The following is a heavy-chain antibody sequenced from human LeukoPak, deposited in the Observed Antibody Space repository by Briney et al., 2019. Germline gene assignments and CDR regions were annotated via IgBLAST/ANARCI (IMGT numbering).Heavy chain of an antibody. Sequence: SGTLSLTCAVSGGSISSSNWWSWVRQPPGKGLEWIGEIYHSGSTNYNPSLKSRVTIAVDKSKNQFSLKLSSVTAADTAVYYCARRTTGTFFNEYYFDYWGQGTLVTVSS. V-gene: IGHV4-4*02. D-gene: IGHD1-1*01. CDR1: GGSISSSNW. J-gene: IGHJ4*02. CDR2: IYHSGST. CDR3: ARRTTGTFFNEYYFDY.